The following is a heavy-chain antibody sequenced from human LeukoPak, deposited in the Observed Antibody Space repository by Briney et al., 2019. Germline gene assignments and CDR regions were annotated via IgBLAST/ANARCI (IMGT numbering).Heavy chain of an antibody. J-gene: IGHJ4*02. D-gene: IGHD5/OR15-5a*01. V-gene: IGHV1-2*02. Sequence: GASVKVSCKASGYTFTGYYIHYVRQPLGQGLEWMGWINPNTGDTKYAQKFQGRVTMTRDTSISTAYMELSRLRSDDTTVYYCARQSLRNFDYWGQGTLVTVSS. CDR3: ARQSLRNFDY. CDR1: GYTFTGYY. CDR2: INPNTGDT.